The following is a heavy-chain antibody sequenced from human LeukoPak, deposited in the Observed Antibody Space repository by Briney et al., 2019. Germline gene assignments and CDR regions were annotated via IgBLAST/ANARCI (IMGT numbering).Heavy chain of an antibody. CDR1: GGSFSGYY. CDR3: ARLAGGPYNWFDP. CDR2: IYYSGST. Sequence: SETLSLTRAVYGGSFSGYYWSWIRQPPGKGLEWIGYIYYSGSTNYNPSLKSRVTISVDTSKNQFSLKLSSVTAADTAVYYCARLAGGPYNWFDPWGQGTLVTVSS. V-gene: IGHV4-59*08. D-gene: IGHD3-3*02. J-gene: IGHJ5*02.